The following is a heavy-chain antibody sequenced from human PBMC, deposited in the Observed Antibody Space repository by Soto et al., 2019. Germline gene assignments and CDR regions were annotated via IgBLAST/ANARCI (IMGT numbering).Heavy chain of an antibody. J-gene: IGHJ4*02. CDR3: ARDRDDYGSGNYYNRIDF. V-gene: IGHV1-69*01. CDR1: GGIFSTYA. CDR2: IIPIFGTP. Sequence: QVQLVQSGAEVKKPGSSVKVSCKASGGIFSTYAISWLRQAPGQGLEWMGGIIPIFGTPNYARRFQGRVTITADESTSTAYMELSRLRFEDTAVYYCARDRDDYGSGNYYNRIDFWGQGTLVTVSS. D-gene: IGHD3-10*01.